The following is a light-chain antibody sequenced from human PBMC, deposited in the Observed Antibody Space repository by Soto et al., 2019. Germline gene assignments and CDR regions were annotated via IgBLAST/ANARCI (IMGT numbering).Light chain of an antibody. CDR2: SNS. CDR1: SSNFGAGYD. Sequence: QSVLTQPPSVSGAPGQRVAISCTGSSSNFGAGYDVHWYQQLPGTAPKLLIYSNSNRPSGVPDRFSGSKSGTSASLAITGLQAEDEADYYCQSYDSSLSGYVFGTGTKVTV. J-gene: IGLJ1*01. CDR3: QSYDSSLSGYV. V-gene: IGLV1-40*01.